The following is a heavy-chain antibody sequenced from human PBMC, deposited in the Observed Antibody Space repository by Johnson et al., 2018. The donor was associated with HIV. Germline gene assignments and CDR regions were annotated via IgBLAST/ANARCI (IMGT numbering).Heavy chain of an antibody. Sequence: QVHLVESGGGVVQPGRSLRLSCTASQFSFSSYGMHWVRQAPGKGLEWVAFIRYDGSNDYADSVKGRFSISRDSSKNTLYLQMNSLRTEDTALYYCAKGGVAAAKGAFDIWGQGTMVTVSS. CDR3: AKGGVAAAKGAFDI. D-gene: IGHD6-25*01. V-gene: IGHV3-30*02. CDR1: QFSFSSYG. CDR2: IRYDGSN. J-gene: IGHJ3*02.